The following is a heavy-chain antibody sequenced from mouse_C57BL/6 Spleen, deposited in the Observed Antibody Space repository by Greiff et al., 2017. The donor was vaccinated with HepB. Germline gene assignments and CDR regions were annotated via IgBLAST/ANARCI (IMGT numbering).Heavy chain of an antibody. V-gene: IGHV5-17*01. Sequence: EVHLVESGGGLVKPGGSLKLSCAASGFTFSDYGMHWVRQAPEKGLEWVAYISSGSSTIYYADTVKGRFTISRDNAKNTLFLQMTSLRSEDTAMYYCARRSFYGSGSYWYFDVWGTGTTVTVSS. CDR3: ARRSFYGSGSYWYFDV. J-gene: IGHJ1*03. D-gene: IGHD1-1*01. CDR2: ISSGSSTI. CDR1: GFTFSDYG.